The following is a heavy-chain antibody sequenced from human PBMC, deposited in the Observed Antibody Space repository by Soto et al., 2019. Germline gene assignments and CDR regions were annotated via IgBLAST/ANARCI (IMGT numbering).Heavy chain of an antibody. Sequence: EVQLVQSGAEVKKPGESRKISSKGSGYSLTSYWIGWVRQMPGKGLEWMGIIYPGDSNTMYTPSSQGRVTISADKSISTAYLQWSSLKASDTAMYYWAGRGRGIGGYYYGMDVWGQGTTVTVSS. CDR2: IYPGDSNT. CDR3: AGRGRGIGGYYYGMDV. J-gene: IGHJ6*02. V-gene: IGHV5-51*03. D-gene: IGHD3-16*01. CDR1: GYSLTSYW.